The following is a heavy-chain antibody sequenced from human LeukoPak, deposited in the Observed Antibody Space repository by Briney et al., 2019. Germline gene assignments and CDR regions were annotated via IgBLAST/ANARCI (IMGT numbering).Heavy chain of an antibody. J-gene: IGHJ3*02. D-gene: IGHD1-26*01. CDR1: GGSISSSSYY. CDR3: ARLRMGASHDAFDI. V-gene: IGHV4-39*01. Sequence: SETLSLTCTVPGGSISSSSYYWGWIRQPPGKGLEWIGSIYYSGSTYYNPSLKSRVTISVDTSKNQFSLKLSSVTAADTAVYYCARLRMGASHDAFDIWGQGTMVTVSS. CDR2: IYYSGST.